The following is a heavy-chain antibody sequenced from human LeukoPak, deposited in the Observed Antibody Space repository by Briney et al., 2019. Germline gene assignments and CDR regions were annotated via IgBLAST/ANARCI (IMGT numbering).Heavy chain of an antibody. J-gene: IGHJ3*02. CDR3: VRVFQRRRGVINAFDI. CDR2: IYPSGTT. CDR1: GDSVSSHY. V-gene: IGHV4-4*07. Sequence: PSGTLSLTCNVSGDSVSSHYWCWIRQPAGQGLEWIGRIYPSGTTNYSPSLKSRVTLSLDTSKNHFYLDLRSVTAADTAVYYCVRVFQRRRGVINAFDIWGQGTKVTVSS. D-gene: IGHD3-10*01.